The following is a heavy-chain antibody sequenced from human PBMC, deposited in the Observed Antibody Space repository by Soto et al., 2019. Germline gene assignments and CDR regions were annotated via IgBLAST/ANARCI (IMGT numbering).Heavy chain of an antibody. CDR1: GFTVSSNY. CDR3: ARRDIALGYGMDV. J-gene: IGHJ6*02. Sequence: PGGSLRLSCAASGFTVSSNYMSWVRQAPGKGLEWVSVIYSGGSTYYADSVKGRFTISRDNSKNALYLQMNSLRAEDTAVYYCARRDIALGYGMDVWGQGTTVTVSS. V-gene: IGHV3-53*01. CDR2: IYSGGST. D-gene: IGHD5-12*01.